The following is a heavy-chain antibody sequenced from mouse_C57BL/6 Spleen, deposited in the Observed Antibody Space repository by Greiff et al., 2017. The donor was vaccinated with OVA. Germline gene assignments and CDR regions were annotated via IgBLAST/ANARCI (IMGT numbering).Heavy chain of an antibody. CDR3: ARHKIYDYDVYFDY. V-gene: IGHV5-6*01. J-gene: IGHJ2*01. Sequence: EVQGVESGGDLVKPGGSLKLSCAASGFTFSSYGMSWVRQTPDKRLEWVATISSGGSYTYYPDSVKGRFTISRDNAKNTLYLQMSSLKYEDTAMYYCARHKIYDYDVYFDYWGQGTTLTVSS. D-gene: IGHD2-4*01. CDR1: GFTFSSYG. CDR2: ISSGGSYT.